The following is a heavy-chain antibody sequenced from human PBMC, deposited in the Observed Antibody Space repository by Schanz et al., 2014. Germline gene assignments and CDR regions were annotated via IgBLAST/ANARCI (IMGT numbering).Heavy chain of an antibody. V-gene: IGHV4-34*01. D-gene: IGHD2-2*01. CDR2: ISYNGGA. Sequence: QLHQWGAGLLKPSETLSLTCAVSGGSFSAYYWSWIRQPPGKGLEWIGEISYNGGANNPSLQGRVTISGDTSKKEVSLTLRSVTAADTAVYYCARGEWSTSQFDYWGHGTLVTVSS. CDR3: ARGEWSTSQFDY. CDR1: GGSFSAYY. J-gene: IGHJ4*01.